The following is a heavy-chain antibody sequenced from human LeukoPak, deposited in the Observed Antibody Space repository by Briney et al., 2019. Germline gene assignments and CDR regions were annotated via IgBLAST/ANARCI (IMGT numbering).Heavy chain of an antibody. J-gene: IGHJ4*02. V-gene: IGHV3-48*03. D-gene: IGHD2-15*01. CDR1: VFSFSTSN. CDR2: ISSRSSTI. CDR3: AREGVVVGRDFDY. Sequence: GGSLRLSCAASVFSFSTSNMNWVRQAPGKGLEWVSYISSRSSTIYYADSVKGRFTISRDNAKNSLYLQINSLRAEDTAFYYCAREGVVVGRDFDYWGQGTLVTVSS.